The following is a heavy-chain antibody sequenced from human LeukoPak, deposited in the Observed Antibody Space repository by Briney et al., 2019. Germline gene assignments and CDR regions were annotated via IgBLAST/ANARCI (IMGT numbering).Heavy chain of an antibody. CDR3: ARHEPYRVPVAGTYYSYPMDV. V-gene: IGHV4-59*08. Sequence: SETLSLICNVSGGSISSYYWSWIRQPPGKGLEWIAYIHYSGSTNYNPPLKSRLTISVDTSKNQFSLKLTSVTAADTAVYYCARHEPYRVPVAGTYYSYPMDVWGQGTTVTVSS. J-gene: IGHJ6*02. CDR2: IHYSGST. D-gene: IGHD6-19*01. CDR1: GGSISSYY.